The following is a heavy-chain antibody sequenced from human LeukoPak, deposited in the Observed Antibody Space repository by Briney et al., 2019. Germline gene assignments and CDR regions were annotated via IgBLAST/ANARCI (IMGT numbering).Heavy chain of an antibody. CDR3: ARRGAAGTYYFDY. J-gene: IGHJ4*02. Sequence: GESLRLSCAASGFTFSNYAMHWVRQAPEKGLEWVATISGSGGGTYYADSVKGRFTISRDNSKNTLYLQTNSLRAEDTAVYYCARRGAAGTYYFDYWGQGTLVTVSS. V-gene: IGHV3-23*01. CDR1: GFTFSNYA. CDR2: ISGSGGGT. D-gene: IGHD6-13*01.